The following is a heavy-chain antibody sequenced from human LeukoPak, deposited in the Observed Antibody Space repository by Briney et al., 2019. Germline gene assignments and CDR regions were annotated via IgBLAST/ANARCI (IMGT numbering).Heavy chain of an antibody. D-gene: IGHD3-10*01. CDR3: AGGVWFRESSVIDV. CDR2: ISSSGSTI. Sequence: GGSLRLSCAASGFTFSSYEMNWVRQAPGKGLEWVSYISSSGSTIYYADSERGLFPISRETTKNAFSLQMNSRRAETTAFYYGAGGVWFRESSVIDVWGHGATVT. V-gene: IGHV3-48*03. J-gene: IGHJ6*02. CDR1: GFTFSSYE.